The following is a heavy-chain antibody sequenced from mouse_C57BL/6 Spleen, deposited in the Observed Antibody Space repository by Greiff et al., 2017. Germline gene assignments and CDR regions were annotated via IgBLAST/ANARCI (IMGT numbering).Heavy chain of an antibody. CDR1: GYTFTSYW. V-gene: IGHV1-5*01. CDR3: TIEYDGSSWFAY. D-gene: IGHD2-4*01. Sequence: EVKLMEPGTVLARPGASVKMSCKTSGYTFTSYWMHWVKQRPGQGLEWIGAIYPGNSDTSYNQKFKGKAKLTAVTSASTAYMELSSLTNEDSAVYYCTIEYDGSSWFAYWGQGTLVTVSA. J-gene: IGHJ3*01. CDR2: IYPGNSDT.